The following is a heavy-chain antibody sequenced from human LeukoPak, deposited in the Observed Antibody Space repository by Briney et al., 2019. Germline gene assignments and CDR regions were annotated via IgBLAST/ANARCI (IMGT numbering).Heavy chain of an antibody. D-gene: IGHD4-23*01. V-gene: IGHV3-7*01. CDR2: IKQDGSEK. J-gene: IGHJ6*02. CDR1: GFTFSSYW. CDR3: ARDDYGGNFYYYGMDV. Sequence: PGGSLRLSCAASGFTFSSYWMSWVRQAPGKGLEWVANIKQDGSEKYYVDSVKGRFTVSRDNAKNSLYLQMNSLRAEDTAVYYCARDDYGGNFYYYGMDVWGQGTTVTVSS.